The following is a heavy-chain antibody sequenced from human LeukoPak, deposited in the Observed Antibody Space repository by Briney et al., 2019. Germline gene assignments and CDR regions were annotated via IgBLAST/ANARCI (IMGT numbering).Heavy chain of an antibody. CDR1: GGSISSYY. V-gene: IGHV4-34*01. D-gene: IGHD2-2*01. CDR2: INHSGTA. J-gene: IGHJ4*02. CDR3: ARSREPAATIDY. Sequence: SETLSLTCTVSGGSISSYYWSWIRQPPDKGLEWIGEINHSGTANYNPSLKSRVTISVDTSKNQFSLKVSSVTAADTAVYYCARSREPAATIDYWGQGTLVTVSS.